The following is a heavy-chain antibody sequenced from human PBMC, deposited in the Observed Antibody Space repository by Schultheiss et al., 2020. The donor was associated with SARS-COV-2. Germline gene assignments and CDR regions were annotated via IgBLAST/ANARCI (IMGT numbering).Heavy chain of an antibody. CDR2: IYYSGST. J-gene: IGHJ5*02. Sequence: SETLSLTCTVSGGSISSYYWSWIRQPPGKGLEWIGYIYYSGSTNYNPSLKSRVTMSVDTSKNQFSLKLSSVTAADTALYHCARDLSYSSSWFDPWGQGTLVTVSS. CDR3: ARDLSYSSSWFDP. CDR1: GGSISSYY. D-gene: IGHD6-19*01. V-gene: IGHV4-59*12.